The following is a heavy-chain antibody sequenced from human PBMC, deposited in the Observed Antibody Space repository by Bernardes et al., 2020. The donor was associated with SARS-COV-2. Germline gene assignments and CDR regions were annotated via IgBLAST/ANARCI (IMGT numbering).Heavy chain of an antibody. Sequence: SETLSLTCIVSGGSISNSLYHWGWVRQPPGKGLEWIGSVYYNGRTYENLSLKSRVTISADMSKNQFSLKLRSATAADTAVYYCAREGLYDSSGYFVDRWGLGTLVTVSS. V-gene: IGHV4-39*02. CDR1: GGSISNSLYH. J-gene: IGHJ5*02. CDR2: VYYNGRT. CDR3: AREGLYDSSGYFVDR. D-gene: IGHD3-22*01.